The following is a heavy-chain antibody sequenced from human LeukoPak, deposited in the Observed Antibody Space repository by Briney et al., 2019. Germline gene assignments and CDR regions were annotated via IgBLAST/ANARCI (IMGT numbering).Heavy chain of an antibody. J-gene: IGHJ4*02. D-gene: IGHD6-13*01. CDR2: ISAYNGNT. CDR3: ARDTSTGYSSSPPGY. CDR1: GYTFTSYG. Sequence: GASVKVSCKASGYTFTSYGISWVRQAPGQGLEWMGWISAYNGNTNYAQKLQGRVTMTTDTSTSTAYMELGSLRSDDTAVYYCARDTSTGYSSSPPGYWGQGTLVTVSS. V-gene: IGHV1-18*01.